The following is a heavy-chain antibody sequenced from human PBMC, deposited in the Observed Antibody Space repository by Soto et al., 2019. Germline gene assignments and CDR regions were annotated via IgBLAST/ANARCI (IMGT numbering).Heavy chain of an antibody. D-gene: IGHD3-16*01. V-gene: IGHV3-48*01. CDR3: ARVRGSAYYYYYMDV. CDR1: GFTFSSYS. J-gene: IGHJ6*03. Sequence: PGGSLRLSCAASGFTFSSYSMNWVRQAPGKGLEWVSYISSSSSTIYYADSVKGRFTISRDNAKNSLYLQMNSLRAEDTAVYYCARVRGSAYYYYYMDVWGKGTTVTVSS. CDR2: ISSSSSTI.